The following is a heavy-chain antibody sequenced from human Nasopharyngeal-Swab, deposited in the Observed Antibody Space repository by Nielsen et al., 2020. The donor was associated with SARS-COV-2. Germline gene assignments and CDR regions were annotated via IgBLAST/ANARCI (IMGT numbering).Heavy chain of an antibody. D-gene: IGHD6-13*01. J-gene: IGHJ4*02. CDR2: INPNSGGT. V-gene: IGHV1-2*06. CDR1: GYTFTGYY. Sequence: ASVKVSCNASGYTFTGYYMHWVRQAPGQGLEWMGRINPNSGGTNYAQKFQGRVTMTRDTSISTAYMELSRLRSDDTAVYYCATDSSSWYEEDYWGQGTLVTVSS. CDR3: ATDSSSWYEEDY.